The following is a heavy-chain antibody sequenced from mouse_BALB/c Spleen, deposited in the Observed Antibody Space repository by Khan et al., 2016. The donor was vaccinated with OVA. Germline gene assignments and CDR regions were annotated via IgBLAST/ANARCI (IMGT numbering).Heavy chain of an antibody. V-gene: IGHV1-69*02. Sequence: QVQLQQPGAYLVRPGTSVTLSCKTSGYTFTSYYIHWVKLRPGQGLEWIGEIDPSDSYINYNQKFQGKATLTVDKSSSTAYLHLNSLTSEDSAVDYCARLGYLDYWGQGTSLTVSS. CDR2: IDPSDSYI. J-gene: IGHJ2*02. CDR3: ARLGYLDY. CDR1: GYTFTSYY. D-gene: IGHD4-1*01.